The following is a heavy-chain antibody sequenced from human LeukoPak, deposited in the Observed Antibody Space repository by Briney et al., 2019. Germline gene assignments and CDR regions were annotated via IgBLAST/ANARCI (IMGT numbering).Heavy chain of an antibody. V-gene: IGHV4-59*08. CDR2: IYYSGST. CDR3: ARLISGYIDY. J-gene: IGHJ4*02. Sequence: GSLRLSCAASGFTFSSYWMSWIRQPPGEGLEWIGYIYYSGSTNYNPSLKSRVTISVDTSKNQFSLKLSSVTAADTAVYYCARLISGYIDYWGQGTLVTVSS. CDR1: GFTFSSYW. D-gene: IGHD2-15*01.